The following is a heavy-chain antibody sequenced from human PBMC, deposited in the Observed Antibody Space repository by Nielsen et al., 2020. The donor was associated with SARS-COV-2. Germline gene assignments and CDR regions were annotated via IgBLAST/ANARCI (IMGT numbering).Heavy chain of an antibody. D-gene: IGHD5-18*01. CDR3: ARDLGGYTYGYWFDS. V-gene: IGHV7-4-1*02. Sequence: ASVKVSCKASGYTFSNYAMNWVRQAPGQGLEWMGWINTITGNPTYAQGFTGRFVFSLDTSVNTAYLQISSLKAEDTAVYYCARDLGGYTYGYWFDSWGQGTLVTVSS. CDR2: INTITGNP. CDR1: GYTFSNYA. J-gene: IGHJ5*01.